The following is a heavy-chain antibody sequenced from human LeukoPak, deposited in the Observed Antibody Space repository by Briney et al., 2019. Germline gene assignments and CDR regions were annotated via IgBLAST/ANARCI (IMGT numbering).Heavy chain of an antibody. D-gene: IGHD1-26*01. Sequence: GGSLRLSCAASGFTFSDHWMHWVRQAPGKGLVWVSRISSDGTETTYAESVKGRFTISRDNAKNSLYLQMNSLRAEDTAVYYCARASGTYSLYWHFDLRGRGTLVTVSS. V-gene: IGHV3-74*01. CDR2: ISSDGTET. CDR1: GFTFSDHW. J-gene: IGHJ2*01. CDR3: ARASGTYSLYWHFDL.